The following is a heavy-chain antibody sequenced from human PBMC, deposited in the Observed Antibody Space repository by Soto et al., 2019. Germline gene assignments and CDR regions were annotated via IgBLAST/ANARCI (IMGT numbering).Heavy chain of an antibody. J-gene: IGHJ6*02. CDR3: ARFLYYGILTGYFPYYYYYGMDV. CDR2: IYPGDSDT. CDR1: GYSFTSYW. V-gene: IGHV5-51*01. D-gene: IGHD3-9*01. Sequence: PGESLKISCKGSGYSFTSYWIGWVRQMPGKGLEWMGIIYPGDSDTRYNPSFQGQVTISADKSISTAYLQWSSLKASDTAMYYCARFLYYGILTGYFPYYYYYGMDVWGQGA.